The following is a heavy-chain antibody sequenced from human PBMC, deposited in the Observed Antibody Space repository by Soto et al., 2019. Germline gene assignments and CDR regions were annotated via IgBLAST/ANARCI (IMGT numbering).Heavy chain of an antibody. D-gene: IGHD6-19*01. CDR1: GYTFTTYA. Sequence: QVQLVQSGAEVKKPGASVKVSYKASGYTFTTYAMHWVRQAPGQRLEWMGWINAGNGNTKYSQKFQGRVTITRDTSASTAHMELSSLRSEDTAVYYCARDGAVAGNINFDYWGQGTLVTVSS. CDR3: ARDGAVAGNINFDY. J-gene: IGHJ4*02. CDR2: INAGNGNT. V-gene: IGHV1-3*01.